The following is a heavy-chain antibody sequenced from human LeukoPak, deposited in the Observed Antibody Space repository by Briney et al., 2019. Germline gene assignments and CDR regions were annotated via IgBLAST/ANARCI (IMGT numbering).Heavy chain of an antibody. CDR2: INHSGST. V-gene: IGHV4-39*07. CDR1: GGSIRSTSHY. CDR3: ARLRKSAPGRGFDY. Sequence: PSETLSLTCTVSGGSIRSTSHYWRWIRQPPGKGREWIGEINHSGSTNYNPSLKSRVTISVDTSKIQFSLKLSSVTAADTAVYYCARLRKSAPGRGFDYWGQGTLVTVSS. D-gene: IGHD3-10*01. J-gene: IGHJ4*02.